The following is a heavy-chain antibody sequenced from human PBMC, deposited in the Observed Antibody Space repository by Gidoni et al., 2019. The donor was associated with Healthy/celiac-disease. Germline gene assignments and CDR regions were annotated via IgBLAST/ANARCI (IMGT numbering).Heavy chain of an antibody. CDR2: ISYDGSNK. Sequence: QVQLVESGGGVVQPGRSLRLSCAASGFPFSSYGMHWVRQAPGKGLEWVAVISYDGSNKYYADSVKGRFTISRDNSKNTLYLQMNSLRAEDTAVYYCAKDKPMVIVEYYFDYWGQGTLVTVSS. CDR1: GFPFSSYG. V-gene: IGHV3-30*18. CDR3: AKDKPMVIVEYYFDY. D-gene: IGHD3-22*01. J-gene: IGHJ4*02.